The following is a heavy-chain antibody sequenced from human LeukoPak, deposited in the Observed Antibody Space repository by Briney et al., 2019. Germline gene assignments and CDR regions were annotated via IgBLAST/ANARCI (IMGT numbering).Heavy chain of an antibody. V-gene: IGHV1-69*01. CDR1: GGTFSSYA. D-gene: IGHD6-13*01. CDR3: ARAPLLAAAGTRGFDF. J-gene: IGHJ4*02. Sequence: SVKVSCKASGGTFSSYAISWVRQAPGQGLEWMGGIIPIFGTASYAQKFQGRVTITADESTSTAYMELSSLRSEHTAVYYCARAPLLAAAGTRGFDFWGQGTLVTVSS. CDR2: IIPIFGTA.